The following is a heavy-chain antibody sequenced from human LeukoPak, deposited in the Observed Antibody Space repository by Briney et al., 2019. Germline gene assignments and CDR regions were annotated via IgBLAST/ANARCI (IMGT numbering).Heavy chain of an antibody. CDR1: GGSIRDYY. V-gene: IGHV4-59*08. D-gene: IGHD2-21*01. J-gene: IGHJ4*02. Sequence: KPSGNLSLPCTVSGGSIRDYYWSWVRQPPGEGLEWVGYIYSSGVTDYNLSLKSRVTISQDTSKNQFSLKVSSVTAADTAVYYCARHGFRSFTQPFDFWGQGTLVTVSS. CDR3: ARHGFRSFTQPFDF. CDR2: IYSSGVT.